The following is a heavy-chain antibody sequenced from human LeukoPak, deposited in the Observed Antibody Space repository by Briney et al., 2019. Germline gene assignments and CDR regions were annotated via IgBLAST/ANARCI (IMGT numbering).Heavy chain of an antibody. D-gene: IGHD1-26*01. CDR2: ISAYNGDT. Sequence: GASVKVSCKASGYTFTSYAMNWVRQAPGQGLEWVGWISAYNGDTDYAQKLQGRVTMTTDTSTSTAYMELRNLKSDDTAVYYCARSRLGVLDYWGQGTLVTVSS. CDR1: GYTFTSYA. CDR3: ARSRLGVLDY. J-gene: IGHJ4*02. V-gene: IGHV1-18*01.